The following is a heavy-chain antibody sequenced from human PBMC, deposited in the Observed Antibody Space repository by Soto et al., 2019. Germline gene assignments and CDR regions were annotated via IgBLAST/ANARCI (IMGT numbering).Heavy chain of an antibody. CDR3: ARALKEQWLVKLYYYYGMDV. J-gene: IGHJ6*02. Sequence: EVQLVESGGGLVQPGGSLRLSCAASGFTFSSYWMSWVRQAPGKGLEWVANIKQDGSEKYYVDSVKGLFTIYRDNAKNSIYLQMNSLRAEDTAVYYCARALKEQWLVKLYYYYGMDVWGQGTTVTVSS. CDR1: GFTFSSYW. CDR2: IKQDGSEK. V-gene: IGHV3-7*01. D-gene: IGHD6-19*01.